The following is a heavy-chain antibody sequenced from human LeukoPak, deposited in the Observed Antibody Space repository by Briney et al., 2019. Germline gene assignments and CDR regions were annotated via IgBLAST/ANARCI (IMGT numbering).Heavy chain of an antibody. CDR1: GYTFTSYY. D-gene: IGHD3-22*01. Sequence: ASVKVSCKASGYTFTSYYMHWVRQAPGQGLEWMGWINPNSGGTNYAQNFQGRVTMTRDTSISTAYMELSRLRSDDTAVYFCGFDSSGYPDYWGQGTLVTVSS. V-gene: IGHV1-2*02. J-gene: IGHJ4*02. CDR2: INPNSGGT. CDR3: GFDSSGYPDY.